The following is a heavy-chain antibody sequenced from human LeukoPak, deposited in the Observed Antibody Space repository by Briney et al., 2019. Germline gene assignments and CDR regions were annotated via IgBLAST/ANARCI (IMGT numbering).Heavy chain of an antibody. D-gene: IGHD3-10*01. CDR1: GYNFVGYY. J-gene: IGHJ3*02. V-gene: IGHV1-2*06. CDR3: ARNIWFGESADAFDI. CDR2: INPRDGET. Sequence: ASVKVSCKASGYNFVGYYIHWVRQAPGQGLEWMGRINPRDGETNFAQKFQGRVTMTSDKSIRTAYMELSRLTSDDTAVYYCARNIWFGESADAFDIWGQGTMVTVSS.